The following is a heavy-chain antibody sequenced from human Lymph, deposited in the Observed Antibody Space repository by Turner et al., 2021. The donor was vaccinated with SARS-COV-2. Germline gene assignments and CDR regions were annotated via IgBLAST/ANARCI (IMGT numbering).Heavy chain of an antibody. V-gene: IGHV1-2*02. CDR1: ANTFTGYY. CDR2: INPNSGGT. D-gene: IGHD6-19*01. CDR3: VRGESIAVAGTQYFDY. J-gene: IGHJ4*02. Sequence: QVRLVQSGAEVYKPGASVIVSCKASANTFTGYYMHWVRQAPGQGLEWMGWINPNSGGTSYAQKFQGRVTMTRDTSISTDYMELSRLRSDDTAVYYGVRGESIAVAGTQYFDYWGQGTLVTVSS.